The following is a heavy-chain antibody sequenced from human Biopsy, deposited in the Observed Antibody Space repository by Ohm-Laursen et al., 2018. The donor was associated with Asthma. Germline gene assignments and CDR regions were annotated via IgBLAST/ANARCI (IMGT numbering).Heavy chain of an antibody. CDR3: TRDMGAGPNQPPSGSGSSHLYGMDV. V-gene: IGHV3-9*01. D-gene: IGHD3-10*01. CDR2: ISWNSGTI. CDR1: GFSFDDYA. Sequence: SLRLSCAASGFSFDDYAMFWVRQAPGKGLEWVSGISWNSGTIGYADSVKGRFTISRDNAKNSLYLQMNSLGPEDTAVYYCTRDMGAGPNQPPSGSGSSHLYGMDVWGQGTTVTVSS. J-gene: IGHJ6*02.